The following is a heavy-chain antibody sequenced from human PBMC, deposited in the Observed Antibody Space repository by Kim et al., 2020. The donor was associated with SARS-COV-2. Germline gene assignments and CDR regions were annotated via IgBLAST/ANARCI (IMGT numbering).Heavy chain of an antibody. CDR3: ARDHIAAAVGYFDY. D-gene: IGHD6-13*01. Sequence: AQKFQGRVTITADESTSTAYMELSSLRSEDTAVYYCARDHIAAAVGYFDYWGQGTLVTVSS. J-gene: IGHJ4*02. V-gene: IGHV1-69*01.